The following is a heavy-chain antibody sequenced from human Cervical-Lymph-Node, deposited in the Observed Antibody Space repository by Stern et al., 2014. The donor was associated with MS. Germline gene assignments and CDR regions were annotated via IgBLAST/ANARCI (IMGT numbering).Heavy chain of an antibody. J-gene: IGHJ6*02. CDR2: IRDYNGDT. CDR1: GSTFPTYG. Sequence: VQLLESGPEVKKPGASVKVSCKAYGSTFPTYGIYWVRQAPGQGLEWMGWIRDYNGDTNSAQKFQGRVTMTKDTSTNTAYMELRSLTSDDTAVYYCAQSLAYYGMDVWGQGTTVTVSS. V-gene: IGHV1-18*01. CDR3: AQSLAYYGMDV. D-gene: IGHD2-21*01.